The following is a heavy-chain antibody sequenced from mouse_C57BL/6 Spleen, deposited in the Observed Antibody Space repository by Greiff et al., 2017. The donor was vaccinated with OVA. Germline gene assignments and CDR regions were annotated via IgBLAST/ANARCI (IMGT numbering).Heavy chain of an antibody. J-gene: IGHJ2*01. Sequence: QVQLQQPGAELVKPGASVKLSCKASGYTFTSYWMHWVKQRPGQGLEWIGMIHPNSGSTNYNEKFKSKATLTVDKSSSTAYMQISSLTSEDSAVYYCARLLLWFFDYWGQGTTLTVSS. CDR3: ARLLLWFFDY. CDR1: GYTFTSYW. D-gene: IGHD1-1*02. V-gene: IGHV1-64*01. CDR2: IHPNSGST.